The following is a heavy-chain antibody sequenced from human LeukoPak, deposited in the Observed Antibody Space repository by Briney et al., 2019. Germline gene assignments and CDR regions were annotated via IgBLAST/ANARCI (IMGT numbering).Heavy chain of an antibody. J-gene: IGHJ4*02. CDR2: ISGRGDNT. Sequence: TGGSLRLSCAASGFTFSSYAMSWVRRAPGKGLEWVSAISGRGDNTYYADSVKGRFTISRDNSKNTLYLQMSSLRADDTAVYYCAKGRHGYDYRGNQLDYWGQGTLVTVSS. V-gene: IGHV3-23*01. D-gene: IGHD5-12*01. CDR3: AKGRHGYDYRGNQLDY. CDR1: GFTFSSYA.